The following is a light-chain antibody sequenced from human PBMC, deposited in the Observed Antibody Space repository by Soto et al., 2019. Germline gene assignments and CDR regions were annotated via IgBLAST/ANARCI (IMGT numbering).Light chain of an antibody. V-gene: IGKV1-5*01. CDR2: AAS. CDR1: QIISGW. J-gene: IGKJ4*01. CDR3: QQYNNWPPALT. Sequence: DIQMTQSPSTLSASVGDRVTITCRASQIISGWLSWYQQKPGKAPKLLIYAASSLQSGVPSRFSGSGSGTEFTLTISRLQSEDFAVYYCQQYNNWPPALTFGGGTKVDIK.